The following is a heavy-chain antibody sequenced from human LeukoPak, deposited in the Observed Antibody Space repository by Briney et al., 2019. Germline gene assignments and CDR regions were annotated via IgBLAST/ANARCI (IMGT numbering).Heavy chain of an antibody. J-gene: IGHJ4*02. V-gene: IGHV3-30-3*01. CDR3: ARDPSAVAGYFDY. CDR1: GFTFSSYA. CDR2: ISYDGYKK. D-gene: IGHD6-19*01. Sequence: PGRSLRLSCTASGFTFSSYAMHWVRQAPGKGLEWVAVISYDGYKKYYADSVEGRFTISRDNAKNTLYLQMNSLRAEDTAVYYCARDPSAVAGYFDYWGQGTLVTVSS.